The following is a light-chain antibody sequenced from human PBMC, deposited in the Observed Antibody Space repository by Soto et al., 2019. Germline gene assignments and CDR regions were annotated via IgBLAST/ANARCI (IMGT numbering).Light chain of an antibody. CDR3: QHYAGGSRIT. CDR1: QSVSSSY. Sequence: EIVLTQSPGTLSFSPGERATLSCRASQSVSSSYLAWYQQKPGQAPRLLISGASSRATGIPDRFSGSGFGTDFTLTISRLEPEDFALYYCQHYAGGSRITFGQGTRLEIK. CDR2: GAS. V-gene: IGKV3-20*01. J-gene: IGKJ5*01.